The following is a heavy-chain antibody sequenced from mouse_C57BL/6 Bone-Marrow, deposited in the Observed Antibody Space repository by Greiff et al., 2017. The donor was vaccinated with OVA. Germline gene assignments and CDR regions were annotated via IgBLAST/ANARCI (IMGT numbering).Heavy chain of an antibody. J-gene: IGHJ2*01. CDR1: GYTFTSYG. V-gene: IGHV1-81*01. CDR3: GRSGYSKSYFDD. CDR2: IYPRSGNT. Sequence: QVHVKQSGAELARPGASVKLSCKASGYTFTSYGISWVKQRTGQGLEWIGEIYPRSGNTYYNEKFKGKATLTADKSSSTAYMELRSLTSEDSAVYFCGRSGYSKSYFDDWGQGTTLTVSS. D-gene: IGHD2-5*01.